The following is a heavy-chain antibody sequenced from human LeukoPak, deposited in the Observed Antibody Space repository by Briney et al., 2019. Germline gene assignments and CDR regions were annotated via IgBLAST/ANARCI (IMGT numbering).Heavy chain of an antibody. Sequence: SETLSLTCTVSGGSISSDGYYWTWIRQHPGKGLEWIGYIYYSGTTYYNPSLESRVTLSVDTSKNQFSLKLSSVTAADTAIYYCARENPSGYYNRPIDYWGQGTLVTVSS. V-gene: IGHV4-31*03. J-gene: IGHJ4*02. CDR3: ARENPSGYYNRPIDY. CDR1: GGSISSDGYY. CDR2: IYYSGTT. D-gene: IGHD3-22*01.